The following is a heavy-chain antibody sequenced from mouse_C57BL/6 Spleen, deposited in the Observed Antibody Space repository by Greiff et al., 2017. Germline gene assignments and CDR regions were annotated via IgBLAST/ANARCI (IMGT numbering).Heavy chain of an antibody. CDR1: GYAFSSYW. J-gene: IGHJ1*03. D-gene: IGHD1-1*01. V-gene: IGHV1-80*01. CDR3: ARRTTVVVDGV. Sequence: QVQLQQSGAELVKPGASVKISCKASGYAFSSYWMNWVKQRPGKGLEWIGQIYPGDGDTNYNGKFKGKATLTADKSSSTAYMELRSLTSEDSAVYFCARRTTVVVDGVWGTGTTVTVSS. CDR2: IYPGDGDT.